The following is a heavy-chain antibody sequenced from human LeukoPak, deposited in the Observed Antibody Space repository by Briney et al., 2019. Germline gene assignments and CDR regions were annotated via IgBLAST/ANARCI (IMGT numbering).Heavy chain of an antibody. D-gene: IGHD6-13*01. Sequence: PSETLSLTCTVSGASISSYYWSWIRQPPGKGLEWMGYIFYSGSTLYNPSLQSRVTISVDTSKNQFSLKSTSVTAADTAVYYCASGPYPAAGTDHQFDYWGQGTLVTVSS. CDR2: IFYSGST. J-gene: IGHJ4*02. CDR3: ASGPYPAAGTDHQFDY. V-gene: IGHV4-59*01. CDR1: GASISSYY.